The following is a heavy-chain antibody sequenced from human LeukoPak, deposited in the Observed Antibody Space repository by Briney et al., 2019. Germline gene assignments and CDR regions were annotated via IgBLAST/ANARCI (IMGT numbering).Heavy chain of an antibody. CDR3: ARDLDDAFDI. CDR1: GYTFTEYY. V-gene: IGHV1-2*02. Sequence: GASVKVSCKASGYTFTEYYIHWVRQASGQGLEWMGWINPKTGSTNYPQKFQGRVTMTRDTSISTTNMELSRLRSDDTAVYFCARDLDDAFDIWGQGTMVTVSS. J-gene: IGHJ3*02. CDR2: INPKTGST. D-gene: IGHD1-1*01.